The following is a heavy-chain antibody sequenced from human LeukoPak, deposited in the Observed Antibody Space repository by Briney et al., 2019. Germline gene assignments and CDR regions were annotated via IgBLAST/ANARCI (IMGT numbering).Heavy chain of an antibody. CDR2: ISSSSSTI. CDR1: GLTFSSHS. CDR3: ASWAGTATGFSGPFDY. J-gene: IGHJ4*02. D-gene: IGHD6-13*01. V-gene: IGHV3-48*01. Sequence: GGSLRLSCAVSGLTFSSHSMNWVRQAPGKGLEWLSHISSSSSTIYYADSVKGRFTISRDNAKNSLYLQMNSLRAEDTAVYYCASWAGTATGFSGPFDYWGQGTLVTVSS.